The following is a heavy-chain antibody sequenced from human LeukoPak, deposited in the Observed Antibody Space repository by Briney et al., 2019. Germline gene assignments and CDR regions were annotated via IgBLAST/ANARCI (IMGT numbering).Heavy chain of an antibody. Sequence: SVKVSCKASGFTFTSSAMQWVRQARGQRLEWIGWIVVGSGNTNYAQKFQERVTITRDMSTSTAYMELSSLRSEDTAVYYCAADLGYYDSSGYYYALVDYWGQGTLVTVSS. CDR2: IVVGSGNT. V-gene: IGHV1-58*02. D-gene: IGHD3-22*01. J-gene: IGHJ4*02. CDR1: GFTFTSSA. CDR3: AADLGYYDSSGYYYALVDY.